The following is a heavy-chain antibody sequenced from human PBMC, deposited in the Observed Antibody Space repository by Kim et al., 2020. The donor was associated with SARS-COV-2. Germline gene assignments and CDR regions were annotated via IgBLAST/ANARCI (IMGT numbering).Heavy chain of an antibody. Sequence: GGSLRLSCAASGFTFSSYSMNWVRQAPGKGLEWVSSISSSSSYIYYADSVKGRFTISRDKAKNSLYLQMNSLRAEDTAVYYCARDCSGGSCYSDYYYYGMDVWGQGTTVTVSS. J-gene: IGHJ6*02. CDR1: GFTFSSYS. V-gene: IGHV3-21*01. D-gene: IGHD2-15*01. CDR3: ARDCSGGSCYSDYYYYGMDV. CDR2: ISSSSSYI.